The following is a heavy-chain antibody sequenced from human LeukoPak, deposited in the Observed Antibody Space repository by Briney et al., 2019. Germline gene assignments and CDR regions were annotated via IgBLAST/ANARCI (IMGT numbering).Heavy chain of an antibody. V-gene: IGHV3-9*01. Sequence: SGGSLRVSCAASGVNVSNHYMTWVRQVPGKGLEWVSGISWSSVSIGYADSVKGRLTISRDNAKNSLYLQMSSLRAEDTALYYCAKDIGTGRTGWYFDLWGRGTLVTVSS. CDR1: GVNVSNHY. D-gene: IGHD1/OR15-1a*01. CDR2: ISWSSVSI. CDR3: AKDIGTGRTGWYFDL. J-gene: IGHJ2*01.